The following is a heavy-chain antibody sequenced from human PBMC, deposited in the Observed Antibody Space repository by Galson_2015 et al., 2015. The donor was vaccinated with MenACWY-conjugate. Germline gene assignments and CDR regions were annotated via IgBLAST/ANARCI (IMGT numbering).Heavy chain of an antibody. CDR3: AADTGSSRWYYGMDV. CDR2: IVVGSGNT. J-gene: IGHJ6*02. Sequence: SVKVSCKASGFTFTSSAMQWVRQARGQRLEWIGWIVVGSGNTNYAQKFQERVTITRAMSTSTAYMELSSLRSEDTAVYYCAADTGSSRWYYGMDVWGQGTTVTVSS. CDR1: GFTFTSSA. V-gene: IGHV1-58*02. D-gene: IGHD4-23*01.